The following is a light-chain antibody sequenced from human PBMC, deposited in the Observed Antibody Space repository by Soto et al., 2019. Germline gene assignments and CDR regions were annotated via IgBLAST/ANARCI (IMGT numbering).Light chain of an antibody. CDR3: QQYFSTPRT. CDR1: QSVLYSSNNKNY. V-gene: IGKV4-1*01. J-gene: IGKJ2*01. Sequence: DIVMTQSPDSLAVSLGERATINCKTSQSVLYSSNNKNYLTWYQQKPGQPPKLLISWASTRESGVPDRFSGSGSRTEFTLTISSLQAEDVAIYYCQQYFSTPRTFGQGTRLEIK. CDR2: WAS.